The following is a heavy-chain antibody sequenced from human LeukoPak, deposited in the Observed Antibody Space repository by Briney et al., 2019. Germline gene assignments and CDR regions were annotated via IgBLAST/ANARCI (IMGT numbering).Heavy chain of an antibody. V-gene: IGHV4-34*01. D-gene: IGHD2-2*01. CDR2: INHSGST. Sequence: SETLSLTCAVYGGSFSGYYWSWIRQPPGKGLEWIGEINHSGSTNYNPSLKSRVTISVDTSKNQFSLKLSSVTAADTAVYYCARDFGYCSSTSCPAEDAFDIWGQGTMVTVSS. CDR1: GGSFSGYY. CDR3: ARDFGYCSSTSCPAEDAFDI. J-gene: IGHJ3*02.